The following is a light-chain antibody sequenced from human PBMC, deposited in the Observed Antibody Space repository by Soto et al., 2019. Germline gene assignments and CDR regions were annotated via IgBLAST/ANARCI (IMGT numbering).Light chain of an antibody. V-gene: IGLV2-8*01. CDR2: DVS. J-gene: IGLJ1*01. Sequence: QSALTQPPSASGSPGQSVTISCTGTSSDVGTYNYVSWYQQHPGKAPKLIIYDVSERPSGVPDRFSGSKSGNTASLTVSGLQAEDEADYYCSSYAGSNNVCVFGTGTKLTVL. CDR1: SSDVGTYNY. CDR3: SSYAGSNNVCV.